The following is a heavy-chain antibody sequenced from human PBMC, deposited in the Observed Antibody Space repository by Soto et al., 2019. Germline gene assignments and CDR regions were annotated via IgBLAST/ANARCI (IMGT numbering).Heavy chain of an antibody. J-gene: IGHJ4*02. Sequence: QLQLQESGPGLVKPSETLSLTCTVSGGSISSSSYYWGWIRQPPGKGLEWIGSIYYSGSTYYNPSLKSPVTLSVDTSKNQFSLTLSSVTAADTAVYYCARHTPAISISDHWGQGTLVTVSS. D-gene: IGHD2-15*01. CDR3: ARHTPAISISDH. CDR1: GGSISSSSYY. V-gene: IGHV4-39*01. CDR2: IYYSGST.